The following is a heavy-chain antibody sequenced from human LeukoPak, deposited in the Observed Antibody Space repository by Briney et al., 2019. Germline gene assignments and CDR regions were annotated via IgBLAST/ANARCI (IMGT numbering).Heavy chain of an antibody. Sequence: GGSLRLSCAASGFTVSSNYMSSVRQAPGKGLEWVSVIYSGGSTYYADSVKGRFTISRDNSKNTLYLQMNSLRAEDTAVYYCAREINDYSNWFDPWGQGTLVTVSS. CDR2: IYSGGST. D-gene: IGHD4-4*01. J-gene: IGHJ5*02. CDR1: GFTVSSNY. CDR3: AREINDYSNWFDP. V-gene: IGHV3-66*01.